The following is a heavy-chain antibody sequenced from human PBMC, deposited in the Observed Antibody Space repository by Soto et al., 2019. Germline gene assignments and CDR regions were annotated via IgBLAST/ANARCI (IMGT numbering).Heavy chain of an antibody. Sequence: QVQLQESGPGLVKPSGTLSLTCAVSGGSISSSNWWSWVRQPPGQGLEWIGQIYHSGSTNYNPSLMSRVTISADKSKNHFSLELSSVTAADTAVYYCARDPPSSSSPGVDAFDIWGQGTMVTVSS. J-gene: IGHJ3*02. D-gene: IGHD6-13*01. CDR3: ARDPPSSSSPGVDAFDI. CDR1: GGSISSSNW. V-gene: IGHV4-4*02. CDR2: IYHSGST.